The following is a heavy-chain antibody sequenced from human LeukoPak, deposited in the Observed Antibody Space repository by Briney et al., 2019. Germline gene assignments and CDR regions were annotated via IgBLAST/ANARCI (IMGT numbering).Heavy chain of an antibody. J-gene: IGHJ4*02. CDR1: GYTFTSYY. D-gene: IGHD5-12*01. V-gene: IGHV1-46*01. CDR2: INPNGGST. CDR3: ARGAIVATTGWYFDY. Sequence: ASVKVSCKASGYTFTSYYMHWVRQAPGQGLEWMGIINPNGGSTSYAQKFQGRVTMTRDMSTSTVYMELSSLRSEDTAVYYCARGAIVATTGWYFDYWGRGTLVTVSS.